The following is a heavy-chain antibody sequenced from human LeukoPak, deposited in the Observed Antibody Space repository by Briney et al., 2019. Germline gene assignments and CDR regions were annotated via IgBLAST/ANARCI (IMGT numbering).Heavy chain of an antibody. CDR3: TRGGGANYYGDYFDY. J-gene: IGHJ4*02. CDR2: MSYDETTA. D-gene: IGHD1-26*01. CDR1: GFTLSSYY. V-gene: IGHV3-30*14. Sequence: PGRSLRLSCAGSGFTLSSYYMHWVRQAPDKGLEWVAVMSYDETTANYAGSVQGRFTVSRDNSKNTLFLQINSLRAEDMAVYFCTRGGGANYYGDYFDYWSQGTLVTLSS.